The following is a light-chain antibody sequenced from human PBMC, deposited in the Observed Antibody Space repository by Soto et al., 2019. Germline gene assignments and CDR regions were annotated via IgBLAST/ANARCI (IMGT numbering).Light chain of an antibody. Sequence: EIGLTQSPGTLSLSPGERATLSCRASQSVSSSYLAWYHQKPGQAPRLLIYGASSRATGIPDRFSGSGCGTDFTLTISRLEPEDFAVYYCQQYGSSPPWTFGQGTKLEIK. CDR2: GAS. CDR1: QSVSSSY. CDR3: QQYGSSPPWT. J-gene: IGKJ1*01. V-gene: IGKV3-20*01.